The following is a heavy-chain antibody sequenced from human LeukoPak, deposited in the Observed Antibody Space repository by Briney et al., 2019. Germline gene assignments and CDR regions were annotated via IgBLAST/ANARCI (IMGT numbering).Heavy chain of an antibody. V-gene: IGHV3-20*04. Sequence: GGSLRLSCAASGFTFDGYGMSWVRQAPGKGLEWICGINWNGGSTGYADSVKGRFTISRDNAKNSLYLQMNSLRAKNTAVDYCTREQGREAVATVIVDSWGQGTLVTVSS. J-gene: IGHJ4*02. D-gene: IGHD1-26*01. CDR3: TREQGREAVATVIVDS. CDR2: INWNGGST. CDR1: GFTFDGYG.